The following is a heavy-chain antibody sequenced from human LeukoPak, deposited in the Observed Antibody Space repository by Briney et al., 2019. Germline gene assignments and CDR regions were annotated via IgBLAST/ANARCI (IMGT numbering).Heavy chain of an antibody. V-gene: IGHV3-23*01. CDR1: GFTFSSYA. CDR3: AKENYDFWSGQYYFDY. Sequence: GGSLRLSCAASGFTFSSYAMSWVRQAPGKGLKWVSAISGSGGSTYYADSVKGRFTISRDNSKNTLYLQMNSLRAEDTAVYYCAKENYDFWSGQYYFDYWGQGTLVTVSS. CDR2: ISGSGGST. D-gene: IGHD3-3*01. J-gene: IGHJ4*02.